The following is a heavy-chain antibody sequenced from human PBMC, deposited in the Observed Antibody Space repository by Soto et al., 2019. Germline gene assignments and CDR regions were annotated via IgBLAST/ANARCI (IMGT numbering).Heavy chain of an antibody. CDR3: ASHYDSSGYYYRGLDY. CDR1: GGTFSSYA. J-gene: IGHJ4*02. D-gene: IGHD3-22*01. CDR2: IIPIFGTA. Sequence: QVQLVQSGAEVNKPGSSVKVSCKASGGTFSSYAISWVRQAPGQGLEWMGGIIPIFGTADYAQKFQGRVTITADESTSTAYMELSSLRSEDTAVYYCASHYDSSGYYYRGLDYWGQGTLVTVSS. V-gene: IGHV1-69*12.